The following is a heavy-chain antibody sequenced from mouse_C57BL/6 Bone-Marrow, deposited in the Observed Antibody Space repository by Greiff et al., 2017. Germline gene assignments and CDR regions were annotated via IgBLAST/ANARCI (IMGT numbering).Heavy chain of an antibody. CDR1: GYSITSGYD. CDR2: ISYSGST. J-gene: IGHJ2*01. D-gene: IGHD2-1*01. V-gene: IGHV3-1*01. Sequence: EVQLVESGPVMVKPSQSLSLTCTVTGYSITSGYDWHWIRHFPGNKLEWMGYISYSGSTNYNPSLKSRISITHDTSKNHFFLKLNSVTTEYTATYYCAREGNLYYFDYWGQGTTLTVSS. CDR3: AREGNLYYFDY.